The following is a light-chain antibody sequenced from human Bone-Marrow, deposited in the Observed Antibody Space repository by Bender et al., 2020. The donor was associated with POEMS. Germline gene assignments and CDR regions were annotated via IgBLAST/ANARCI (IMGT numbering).Light chain of an antibody. Sequence: FMLTQPHSVSESPGKTVTISCTRSRGNIASDYVQWYQQRPGSAPTTIIYDDDQRPSGVPGRFSGSIDRSSNSASLTISGLKTEDEGDYYCQSYDSGVHVVFGGGTKLTVL. CDR1: RGNIASDY. V-gene: IGLV6-57*03. CDR2: DDD. CDR3: QSYDSGVHVV. J-gene: IGLJ2*01.